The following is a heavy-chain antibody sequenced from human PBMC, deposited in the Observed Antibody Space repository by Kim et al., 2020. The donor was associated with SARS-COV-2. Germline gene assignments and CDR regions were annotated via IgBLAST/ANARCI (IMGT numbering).Heavy chain of an antibody. CDR1: GDSITSRSYY. D-gene: IGHD3-10*01. CDR3: ARYYNWFDP. CDR2: FYYSGRT. Sequence: SETLSLTCIVSGDSITSRSYYWGWIRQPPGEGLEWIGGFYYSGRTFYNASLRSRVTISVDTSKNQFSLNMTSVTAADTAVYYCARYYNWFDPWVQGTLVTVSS. J-gene: IGHJ5*02. V-gene: IGHV4-39*07.